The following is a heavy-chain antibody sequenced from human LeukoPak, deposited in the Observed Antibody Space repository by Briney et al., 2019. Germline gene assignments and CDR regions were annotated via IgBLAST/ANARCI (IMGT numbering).Heavy chain of an antibody. J-gene: IGHJ4*02. Sequence: ASVKVSCKASGYTFTSYYMHWVRQAPGQGLEWVGIINPSGGSTSYAQKFQGRVTMTRDTSTSTVYMELSSLRSEDTAVYYCARDPSDYGALSYYFDYWGQGTLVTVSS. CDR2: INPSGGST. D-gene: IGHD4-17*01. CDR1: GYTFTSYY. CDR3: ARDPSDYGALSYYFDY. V-gene: IGHV1-46*01.